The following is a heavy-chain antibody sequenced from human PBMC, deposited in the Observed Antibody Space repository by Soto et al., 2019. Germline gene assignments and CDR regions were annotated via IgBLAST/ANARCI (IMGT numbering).Heavy chain of an antibody. CDR1: GFTFSSYA. J-gene: IGHJ4*02. CDR3: AKARADYYDTSGYPVDF. D-gene: IGHD3-22*01. Sequence: PGGSLRLSCAASGFTFSSYAMSWVRQAPGKGLEWVSAISGSGGSTYYADSVKGRFTISRDNSKNTLYVQMNSLRVEDTAVYYCAKARADYYDTSGYPVDFWGQGALVTVSS. V-gene: IGHV3-23*01. CDR2: ISGSGGST.